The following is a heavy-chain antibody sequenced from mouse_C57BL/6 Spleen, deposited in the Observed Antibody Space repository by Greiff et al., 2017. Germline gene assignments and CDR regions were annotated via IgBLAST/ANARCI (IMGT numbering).Heavy chain of an antibody. CDR2: ISSGSSTI. CDR1: GFTFSDYG. D-gene: IGHD1-1*01. Sequence: VQLKESGGGLVKPGGSLKISCAASGFTFSDYGMHWVRQAPEKGLEWVAYISSGSSTIDYADTVKGRFTISRDNAKNTLFLQLTRLRSEDTSMYYCARPYYYGSSAWFAYWGQGTLVTVSA. CDR3: ARPYYYGSSAWFAY. J-gene: IGHJ3*01. V-gene: IGHV5-17*01.